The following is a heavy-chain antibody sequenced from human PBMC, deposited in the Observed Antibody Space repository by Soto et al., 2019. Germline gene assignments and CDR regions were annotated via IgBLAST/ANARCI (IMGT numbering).Heavy chain of an antibody. D-gene: IGHD3-22*01. V-gene: IGHV3-11*01. CDR3: ASYLSPSGYYLAY. CDR2: ISSSGSTI. CDR1: GFTFSDYY. J-gene: IGHJ4*02. Sequence: PGGSLRLSCAASGFTFSDYYMSWIRQAPGKGLEWVSYISSSGSTIYYADSVKGRFTISRDNAKNSLYLQMNSLRAEDTAVYYCASYLSPSGYYLAYWGQGTLVTVSS.